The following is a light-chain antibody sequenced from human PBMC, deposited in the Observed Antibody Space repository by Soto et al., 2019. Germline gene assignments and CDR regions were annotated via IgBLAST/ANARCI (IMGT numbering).Light chain of an antibody. CDR3: QSYDSSLSGYV. CDR2: GNS. CDR1: SSNIGAGYD. Sequence: QAVVTQPPSVSGAPGQRVTISCTGSSSNIGAGYDVHWYQQLPGTAPKLLIYGNSNRPSGVPDRFSGSKSGTSASLAITGLQAEDEADYYCQSYDSSLSGYVFGRGTKVTVL. J-gene: IGLJ3*02. V-gene: IGLV1-40*01.